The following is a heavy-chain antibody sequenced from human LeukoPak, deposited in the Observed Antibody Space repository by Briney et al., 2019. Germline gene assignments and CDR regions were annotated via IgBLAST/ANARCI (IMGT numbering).Heavy chain of an antibody. CDR1: GGSFSGYY. CDR2: INHSGST. V-gene: IGHV4-34*01. D-gene: IGHD6-6*01. J-gene: IGHJ6*03. CDR3: ARGGGSIAARPYYYYVDV. Sequence: PSETLSLTCAVYGGSFSGYYWSWIRQPPGKGLEWIGEINHSGSTNYNPSLKSRVTISVDTSKNQFSLKLSSVTAADTAVYYCARGGGSIAARPYYYYVDVWGKGTTVTVSS.